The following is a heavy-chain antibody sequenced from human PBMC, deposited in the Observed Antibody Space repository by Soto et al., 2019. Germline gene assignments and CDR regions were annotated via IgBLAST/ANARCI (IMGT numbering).Heavy chain of an antibody. Sequence: PGGSLRLSFAASGFTFGSYGMHWVGQAPGKGLEWVAVISYDGSNKYYADSVKGRFTISRDNSKNTLYLQMNSLRAEDTAVYYCAKSFYYDSSGYYPYYYYYYGMDVWGQGTTVTVSS. D-gene: IGHD3-22*01. CDR2: ISYDGSNK. J-gene: IGHJ6*02. CDR1: GFTFGSYG. V-gene: IGHV3-30*18. CDR3: AKSFYYDSSGYYPYYYYYYGMDV.